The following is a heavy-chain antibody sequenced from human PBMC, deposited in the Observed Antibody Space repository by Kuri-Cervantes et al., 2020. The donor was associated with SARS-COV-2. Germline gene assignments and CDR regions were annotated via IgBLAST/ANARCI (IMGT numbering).Heavy chain of an antibody. D-gene: IGHD5-12*01. CDR1: GFSFSRFP. Sequence: GESLKISCAASGFSFSRFPMHWVRHAPGKGLEWVGRIKSKTDGGTTDYAAPVKGRFTISRDDSKNTLYLQMNSLKTEDTAVYYCTTLRGSRYWGQGTLVTVSS. V-gene: IGHV3-15*07. CDR2: IKSKTDGGTT. CDR3: TTLRGSRY. J-gene: IGHJ4*02.